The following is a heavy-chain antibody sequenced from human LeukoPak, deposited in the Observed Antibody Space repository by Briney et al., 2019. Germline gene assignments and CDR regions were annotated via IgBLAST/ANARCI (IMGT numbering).Heavy chain of an antibody. V-gene: IGHV3-43*01. CDR3: AKSGEFSGWTYYYYYGMDV. CDR2: ISWDGGST. Sequence: GGSLRLSCAASGFTFDDYTMHWVRQAPGKGLEWVSLISWDGGSTYYADSVKGRFTISRDNSKNSLYLQMNSLRAEDTAVYYCAKSGEFSGWTYYYYYGMDVWGQGATVTVSS. D-gene: IGHD6-19*01. CDR1: GFTFDDYT. J-gene: IGHJ6*02.